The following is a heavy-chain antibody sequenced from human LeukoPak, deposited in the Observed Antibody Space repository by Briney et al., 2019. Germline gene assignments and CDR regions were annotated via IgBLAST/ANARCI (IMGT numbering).Heavy chain of an antibody. CDR3: ARAVGTAADTGDY. Sequence: GGSLRFSCAASGFTFSSYAMHWVRQAPGKGLEWVAVISYDGSNKYYADSVKGRFTISRDNSKNTLYLQMNSLRAEDTAVYYCARAVGTAADTGDYWGQGTLVTVSS. CDR1: GFTFSSYA. J-gene: IGHJ4*02. D-gene: IGHD6-13*01. CDR2: ISYDGSNK. V-gene: IGHV3-30*04.